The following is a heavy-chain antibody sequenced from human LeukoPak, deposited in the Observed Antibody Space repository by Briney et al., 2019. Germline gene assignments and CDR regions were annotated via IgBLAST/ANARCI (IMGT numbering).Heavy chain of an antibody. CDR1: GGSLSSYY. V-gene: IGHV4-59*01. Sequence: SETLSLTCTVSGGSLSSYYWSWIRQPPGKGLEWIGYIYYSGSTNYNPSLKSRVTISVDTSKNQFSLKVSSVTAADTAVYYCARNLRNWFDPWGQGTLVTVSS. CDR3: ARNLRNWFDP. J-gene: IGHJ5*02. D-gene: IGHD4-17*01. CDR2: IYYSGST.